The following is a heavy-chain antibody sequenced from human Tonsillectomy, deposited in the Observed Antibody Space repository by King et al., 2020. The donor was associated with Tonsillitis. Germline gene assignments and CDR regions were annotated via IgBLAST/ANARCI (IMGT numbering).Heavy chain of an antibody. D-gene: IGHD2-2*01. CDR2: IDHSGNS. V-gene: IGHV4-34*01. CDR1: AGSLSGHY. Sequence: VQLQQWGAGLLKPSETLSFTCAVYAGSLSGHYWNWIRQPPGKGLEWIGDIDHSGNSNYNPSLRSRVTISVDTSKNQSSLKLTSVTAADTAVYYCARSFYNRSSCTRFDYWGQGTLVTVSS. CDR3: ARSFYNRSSCTRFDY. J-gene: IGHJ4*02.